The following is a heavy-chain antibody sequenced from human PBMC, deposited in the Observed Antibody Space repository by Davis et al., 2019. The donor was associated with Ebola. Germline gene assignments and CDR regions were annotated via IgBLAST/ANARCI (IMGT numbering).Heavy chain of an antibody. V-gene: IGHV1-18*01. J-gene: IGHJ4*02. CDR3: TRATGRQDRDWPYFDY. D-gene: IGHD3-9*01. CDR2: ISAYNGNT. CDR1: GYTFTSYG. Sequence: AASVKVSCKASGYTFTSYGISWVRQAPGQGLEWMGWISAYNGNTNYAQKLQGRVTMTTDTSTSTAYMELRSLRSDDTAVYYCTRATGRQDRDWPYFDYWGQGTLVTVSS.